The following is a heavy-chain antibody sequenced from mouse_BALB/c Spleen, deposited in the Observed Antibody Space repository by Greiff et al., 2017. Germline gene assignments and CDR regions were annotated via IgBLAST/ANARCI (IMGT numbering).Heavy chain of an antibody. CDR1: GFTFSSYG. Sequence: EVQRVESGGGLVQPGGSLKLSCAASGFTFSSYGMSWVRQTPDKRLELVATINSNGGSTYYPDSVKGRFTISRDNAKNTLYLQMSSLKSEDTAMYYCARDHGNPYAMDYWGQGTSVTVSS. D-gene: IGHD2-1*01. CDR2: INSNGGST. V-gene: IGHV5-6-3*01. J-gene: IGHJ4*01. CDR3: ARDHGNPYAMDY.